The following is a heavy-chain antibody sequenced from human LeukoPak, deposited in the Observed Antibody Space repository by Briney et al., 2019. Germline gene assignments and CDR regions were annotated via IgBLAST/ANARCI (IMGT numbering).Heavy chain of an antibody. CDR2: INPNSGAT. D-gene: IGHD2-2*01. CDR3: ARVKKLMPELEF. CDR1: GYTFTDYF. V-gene: IGHV1-2*02. J-gene: IGHJ4*02. Sequence: ASVKVSCKSSGYTFTDYFIHWVRQAPGQGLGWINPNSGATKYAQKFQGRVSMTRDTSINTAYMDLTNLRSDDTAIFYCARVKKLMPELEFWGQGTLVTVS.